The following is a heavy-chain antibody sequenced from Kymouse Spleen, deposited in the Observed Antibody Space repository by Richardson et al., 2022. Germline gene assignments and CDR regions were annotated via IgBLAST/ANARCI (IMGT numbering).Heavy chain of an antibody. J-gene: IGHJ4*02. V-gene: IGHV3-73*02. CDR2: IRSKANSYAT. D-gene: IGHD1-7*01. CDR1: GFTFSGSA. Sequence: EVQLVESGGGLVQPGGSLKLSCAASGFTFSGSAMHWVRQASGKGLEWVGRIRSKANSYATAYAASVKGRFTISRDDSKNTAYLQMNSLKTEDTAVYYCTSPITGTFFDYWGQGTLVTVSS. CDR3: TSPITGTFFDY.